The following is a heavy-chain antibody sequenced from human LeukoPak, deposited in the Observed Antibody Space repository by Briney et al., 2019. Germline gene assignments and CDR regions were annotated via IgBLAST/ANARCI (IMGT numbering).Heavy chain of an antibody. CDR3: ARSCIVGAQGAFDI. Sequence: PSQTLPLTCTVSGGSISSGSYYWSWIRQPAGKGLEWIGRIYTSGSTNYNPSLKSRVTISVDTSKNQFSLKLSSVTAADTAVYYCARSCIVGAQGAFDIWGQGTMVTVSS. D-gene: IGHD1-26*01. CDR1: GGSISSGSYY. J-gene: IGHJ3*02. V-gene: IGHV4-61*02. CDR2: IYTSGST.